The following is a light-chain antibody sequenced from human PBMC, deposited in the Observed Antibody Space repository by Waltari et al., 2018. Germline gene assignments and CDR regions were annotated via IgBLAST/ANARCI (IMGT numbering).Light chain of an antibody. CDR2: DAS. Sequence: VLTQSPATLSLSPGERATLPSRASQSVDDYMAWYQQKPGQSPRLLIYDASNRATGIPIRFSGSGFGTDFTLTISSLEPDDFAHYYCQQRRNWPPTFGQGTKVEIK. CDR1: QSVDDY. CDR3: QQRRNWPPT. J-gene: IGKJ1*01. V-gene: IGKV3-11*01.